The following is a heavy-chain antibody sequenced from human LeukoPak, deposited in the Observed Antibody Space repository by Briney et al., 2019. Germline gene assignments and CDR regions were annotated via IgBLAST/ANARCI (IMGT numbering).Heavy chain of an antibody. V-gene: IGHV4-34*01. CDR2: INHSGST. CDR3: ARDTALSDFDY. Sequence: SSETLSLTCAVYGGSFSGYYWSWIRQPPGKGLEWIGEINHSGSTNYNPSLKSRVTISVDTSKNQFSLKLSSVTAADTAVYYCARDTALSDFDYWGQGTLVTVSS. D-gene: IGHD4-17*01. CDR1: GGSFSGYY. J-gene: IGHJ4*02.